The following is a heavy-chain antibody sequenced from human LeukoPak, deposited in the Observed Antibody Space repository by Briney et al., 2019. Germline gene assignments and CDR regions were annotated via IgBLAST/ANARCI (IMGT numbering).Heavy chain of an antibody. Sequence: SETLSLTCTVSGYSISSGYYWGWIRQPPGKGLEWTGSIDHSGSTYYNPSLKSRITISVDTSKNQFSLKLSSVTAADTAVYYCARCTFISTYYYDSSGYYYFDYWGQGTLVTVSS. CDR3: ARCTFISTYYYDSSGYYYFDY. CDR2: IDHSGST. J-gene: IGHJ4*02. CDR1: GYSISSGYY. D-gene: IGHD3-22*01. V-gene: IGHV4-38-2*02.